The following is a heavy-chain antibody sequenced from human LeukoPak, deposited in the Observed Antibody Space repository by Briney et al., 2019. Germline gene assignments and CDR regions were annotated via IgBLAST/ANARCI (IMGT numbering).Heavy chain of an antibody. CDR1: GYTFTSYA. J-gene: IGHJ1*01. CDR2: INAGNGNT. CDR3: ARDGDYGDYFQH. V-gene: IGHV1-3*01. Sequence: ASVKVSCKASGYTFTSYAMQWVRQAPGQRLEWMGWINAGNGNTKYSQKFQGRVTITRDTSASTAYMELSSLRSEDTAEYYCARDGDYGDYFQHWGQGTLVTVSS. D-gene: IGHD4-17*01.